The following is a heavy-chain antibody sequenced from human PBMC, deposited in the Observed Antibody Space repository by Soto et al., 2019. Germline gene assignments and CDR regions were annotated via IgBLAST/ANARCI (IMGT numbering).Heavy chain of an antibody. J-gene: IGHJ4*02. Sequence: SETLSLTCAVSGGSFSGYYWSWILQPPGKGLEWIGEINHSGSTNYNPSLKSRVTISVDTSKNQFSLKLSSVTAADTAVYYCARGWGRIFDYWGQGTLVT. CDR3: ARGWGRIFDY. CDR2: INHSGST. V-gene: IGHV4-34*01. D-gene: IGHD7-27*01. CDR1: GGSFSGYY.